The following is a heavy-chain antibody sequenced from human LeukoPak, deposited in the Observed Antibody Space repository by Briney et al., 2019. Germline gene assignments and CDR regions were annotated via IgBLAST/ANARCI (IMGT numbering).Heavy chain of an antibody. J-gene: IGHJ4*02. V-gene: IGHV4-59*01. CDR2: IYYSVST. Sequence: SETLSLTRRVSGGSISSYYWSWIRQPPRNGLEWIGYIYYSVSTSYNPSLKSRVTISVDTSKNQFSLKLCSVTAADTAVYYCARGGGGRKNYFDYWGQGTLVTVSS. D-gene: IGHD2-15*01. CDR3: ARGGGGRKNYFDY. CDR1: GGSISSYY.